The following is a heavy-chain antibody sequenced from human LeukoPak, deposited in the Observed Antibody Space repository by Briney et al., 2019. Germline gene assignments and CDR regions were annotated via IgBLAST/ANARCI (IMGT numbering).Heavy chain of an antibody. D-gene: IGHD2-2*01. CDR2: THYSGTG. CDR3: AREYTPYCSSTSCYDHMPYYYYYMDV. J-gene: IGHJ6*03. V-gene: IGHV4-59*01. Sequence: SETLSLTCAVSGGPIIASYWSWIRQPPGKGLEWIGYTHYSGTGNYNPSLKSRVTISVDTSKNQFSLKLSSVTAADTAVYYCAREYTPYCSSTSCYDHMPYYYYYMDVWGKGTTVTVSS. CDR1: GGPIIASY.